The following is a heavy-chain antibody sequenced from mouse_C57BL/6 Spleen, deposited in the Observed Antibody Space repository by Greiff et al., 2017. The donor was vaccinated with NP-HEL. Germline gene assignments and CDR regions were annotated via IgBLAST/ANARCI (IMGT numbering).Heavy chain of an antibody. CDR3: ATFYDYDVDYFDY. V-gene: IGHV1-80*01. CDR2: IYPGDGDT. CDR1: GYAFSSYW. J-gene: IGHJ2*01. Sequence: QVQLKQSGAELVKPGASVKISCKASGYAFSSYWMNWVKQRPGKGLEWIGQIYPGDGDTNYNGKFKGKATLTADKSSSTAYMQLSSLTSEDSAVYFCATFYDYDVDYFDYWGQGTTLTVSS. D-gene: IGHD2-4*01.